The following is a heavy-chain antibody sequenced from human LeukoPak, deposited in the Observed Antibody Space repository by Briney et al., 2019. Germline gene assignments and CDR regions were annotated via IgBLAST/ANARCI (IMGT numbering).Heavy chain of an antibody. D-gene: IGHD2-2*01. Sequence: ASVKVSFKVSGYTLTELSIHWVRQAPGKGLEWMGGFDPEDGETIYAQKFQGRVTMTEDTSTDTAYMELSSLRSEDTAVYYCATLLPYCSSTSCSDPNNYWGQGTLVTVSS. CDR2: FDPEDGET. CDR1: GYTLTELS. CDR3: ATLLPYCSSTSCSDPNNY. J-gene: IGHJ4*02. V-gene: IGHV1-24*01.